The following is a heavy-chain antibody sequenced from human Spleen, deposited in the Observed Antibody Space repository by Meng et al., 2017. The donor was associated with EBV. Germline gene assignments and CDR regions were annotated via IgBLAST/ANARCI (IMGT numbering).Heavy chain of an antibody. V-gene: IGHV2-5*02. CDR3: SHKPYQGPFDS. D-gene: IGHD2-2*01. CDR1: GFSLSTSGEG. CDR2: IYWDDDK. Sequence: QMTLKESVPTLVQPTQTPTLNCTFSGFSLSTSGEGVGWIRQPPGKALEYLALIYWDDDKSYSPSLKSRLTITKDTSKNQVVLTMTNMDPVDTATYYCSHKPYQGPFDSWGQGTLVTVSS. J-gene: IGHJ4*02.